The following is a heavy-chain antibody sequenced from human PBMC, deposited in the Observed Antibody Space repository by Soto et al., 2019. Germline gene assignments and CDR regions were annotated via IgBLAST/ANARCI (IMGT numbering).Heavy chain of an antibody. D-gene: IGHD3-10*01. CDR1: GFTFSSYA. Sequence: QVQLVESGGGVVQPGRSLRLSCAASGFTFSSYAISWVRQAPGQGLEWMGGIIPIFGTANYAQKFQGRVTITADESTSTAYMELSSLRSEDTAVYYCATYGSGSYRLSYYFDYWGQGTLVTVSS. J-gene: IGHJ4*02. CDR2: IIPIFGTA. V-gene: IGHV1-69*01. CDR3: ATYGSGSYRLSYYFDY.